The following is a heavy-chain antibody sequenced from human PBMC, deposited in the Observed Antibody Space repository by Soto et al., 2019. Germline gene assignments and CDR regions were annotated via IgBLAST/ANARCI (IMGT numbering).Heavy chain of an antibody. Sequence: GGSLRLSCAASGFTFSSYAMHWVRQAPGKGLEWVAVISYDGSNKYYADSVKGRFTISRDNSKNTLYLQMNSLRAEDTAVYYCARCGMVRGVIDFGMDVWGQGTTVTVSS. J-gene: IGHJ6*02. CDR1: GFTFSSYA. CDR2: ISYDGSNK. CDR3: ARCGMVRGVIDFGMDV. D-gene: IGHD3-10*01. V-gene: IGHV3-30-3*01.